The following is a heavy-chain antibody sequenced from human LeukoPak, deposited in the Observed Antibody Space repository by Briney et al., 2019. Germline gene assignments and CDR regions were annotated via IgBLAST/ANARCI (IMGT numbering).Heavy chain of an antibody. V-gene: IGHV1-69*01. CDR2: IIPIFGTA. D-gene: IGHD2-15*01. CDR3: ARENCSGGSCYFDTLAYFDY. Sequence: SVKVSCKASGGTFTSYAISWVRQAPGQGLEWMGGIIPIFGTANYAQKFQGRVTITADESTSTAYMELSSLRSEDTAVYYCARENCSGGSCYFDTLAYFDYWGQGTLVTVSS. CDR1: GGTFTSYA. J-gene: IGHJ4*02.